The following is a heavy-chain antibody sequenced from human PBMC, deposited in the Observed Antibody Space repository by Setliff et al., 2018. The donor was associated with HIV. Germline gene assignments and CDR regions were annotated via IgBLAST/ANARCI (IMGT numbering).Heavy chain of an antibody. CDR3: ARRGSSWYSHWFDP. CDR2: ISYSGNA. J-gene: IGHJ5*02. D-gene: IGHD6-13*01. CDR1: GGSISSGIQY. V-gene: IGHV4-39*01. Sequence: SETLSLTCNVSGGSISSGIQYWGWVRQSPGKGLEWIGTISYSGNAYYNPSLKSRVTISVDTSKSRFSLNVKSMTAADTAIYYCARRGSSWYSHWFDPWGQGTLVTVSS.